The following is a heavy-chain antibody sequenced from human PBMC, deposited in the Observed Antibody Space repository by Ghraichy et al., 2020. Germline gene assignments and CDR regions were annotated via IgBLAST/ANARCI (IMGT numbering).Heavy chain of an antibody. D-gene: IGHD6-13*01. V-gene: IGHV1-69*13. Sequence: SVKVSCKASGGTFSSYAINWVRQAPVQGLEWMGGIIPILGTPNYAQKFQGRVTITADESTSTAYMELSSLRSEDTAVYYCARDYARGSWYMYGMDVWGQGTTVTVSS. CDR3: ARDYARGSWYMYGMDV. CDR1: GGTFSSYA. J-gene: IGHJ6*02. CDR2: IIPILGTP.